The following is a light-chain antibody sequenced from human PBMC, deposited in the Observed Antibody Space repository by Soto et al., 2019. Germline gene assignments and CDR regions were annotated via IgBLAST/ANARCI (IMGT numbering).Light chain of an antibody. J-gene: IGLJ2*01. CDR1: SSDVGGYNY. V-gene: IGLV2-14*01. CDR3: SSYTSSSTLMV. CDR2: DVS. Sequence: QSALTQPASVSGSPGQSITISCTGTSSDVGGYNYVSCDQQHPGKAPKLMIHDVSNRPSGVSNRFSGSKSGNTASLTISGLQAEDEADYYCSSYTSSSTLMVFGGGTQLTVL.